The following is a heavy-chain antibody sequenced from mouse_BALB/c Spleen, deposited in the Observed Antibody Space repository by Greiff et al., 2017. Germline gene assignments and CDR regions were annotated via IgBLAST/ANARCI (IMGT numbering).Heavy chain of an antibody. CDR3: TFDYYGSSYWFAY. CDR1: GFTFSSYW. D-gene: IGHD1-1*01. J-gene: IGHJ3*01. V-gene: IGHV6-6*02. Sequence: EVKLMESGGGLVQPGGSMKLSCVASGFTFSSYWMSWVRQSPEKGLEWVAEIRLKSDNYATHYAESVKGKFTISRDDSKSRLYLQMNSLRAEDTGIYYCTFDYYGSSYWFAYWGQGTLVTVSA. CDR2: IRLKSDNYAT.